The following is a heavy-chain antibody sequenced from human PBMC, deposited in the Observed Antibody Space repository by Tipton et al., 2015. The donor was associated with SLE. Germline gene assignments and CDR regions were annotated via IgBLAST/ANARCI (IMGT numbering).Heavy chain of an antibody. CDR1: GGSISSGSYY. CDR3: ARASLPEPYISSWLDS. D-gene: IGHD6-13*01. V-gene: IGHV4-61*02. Sequence: GLVKPSETLSLTCTVSGGSISSGSYYWSWIRQPAGKGLEWIGRIYTSGTSGSTNYNPSLKSRLTISLDTSRNQFSLWLSSVTAADTAVYYCARASLPEPYISSWLDSWGQGTLVTVSS. CDR2: IYTSGTSGST. J-gene: IGHJ5*01.